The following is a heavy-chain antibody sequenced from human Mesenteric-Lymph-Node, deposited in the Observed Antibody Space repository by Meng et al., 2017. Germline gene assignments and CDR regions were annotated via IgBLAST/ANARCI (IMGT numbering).Heavy chain of an antibody. J-gene: IGHJ4*02. CDR3: ARVSSGWDYFDY. V-gene: IGHV4-31*03. Sequence: QGQLQESGPGLVTPSQTLPLTCTVSGGSVSSGGYYWTWIRQHPGKGLEWFGHIYYSGSTFYNPSLKRRVIISIDTSKNQFSLNLRSVTAADTAVYYCARVSSGWDYFDYWGQGTLVTVSS. CDR1: GGSVSSGGYY. D-gene: IGHD6-19*01. CDR2: IYYSGST.